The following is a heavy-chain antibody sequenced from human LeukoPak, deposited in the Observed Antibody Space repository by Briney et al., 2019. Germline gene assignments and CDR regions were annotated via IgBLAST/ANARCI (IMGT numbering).Heavy chain of an antibody. D-gene: IGHD2-8*01. CDR2: IIPIFDIT. V-gene: IGHV1-69*10. Sequence: ASVKVSCKASGGTFSSYSISWVRQAPGQGLEWMGGIIPIFDITNYAQRLQGRVTITAGKSTKTAYMELSSLRSEDTAVYYCARAGIPGYCTNVTCSNWLDPWGQGTLVTVSS. J-gene: IGHJ5*02. CDR1: GGTFSSYS. CDR3: ARAGIPGYCTNVTCSNWLDP.